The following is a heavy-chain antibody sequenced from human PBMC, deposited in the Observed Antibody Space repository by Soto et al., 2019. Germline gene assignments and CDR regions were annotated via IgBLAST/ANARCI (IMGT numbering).Heavy chain of an antibody. CDR3: ARQGLHVSRDV. J-gene: IGHJ6*02. D-gene: IGHD5-18*01. Sequence: EVQLVESGGGLVQPGGSLRLSCAASGFPFSSYSIDWVRQAPGQGLEWISYITTSSHTIYYADSVRSRFTISRDNAKNSLFLQMNSLRDEDTAVYYCARQGLHVSRDVWGQGTTVIVSS. V-gene: IGHV3-48*02. CDR1: GFPFSSYS. CDR2: ITTSSHTI.